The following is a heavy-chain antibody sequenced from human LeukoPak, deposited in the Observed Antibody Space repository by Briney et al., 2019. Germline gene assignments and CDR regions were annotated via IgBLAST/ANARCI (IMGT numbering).Heavy chain of an antibody. CDR3: AKVYYGSGSKSPMDV. J-gene: IGHJ6*03. CDR2: ISGSGGST. V-gene: IGHV3-23*01. Sequence: GGTLRLSCAASGFTFSSYGMSWVRQAPGKGLEWVSAISGSGGSTYYADSVKGRFTISRDNSKNTLYLQMNSLRAEDTAVYYCAKVYYGSGSKSPMDVWGKGTTVTISS. D-gene: IGHD3-10*01. CDR1: GFTFSSYG.